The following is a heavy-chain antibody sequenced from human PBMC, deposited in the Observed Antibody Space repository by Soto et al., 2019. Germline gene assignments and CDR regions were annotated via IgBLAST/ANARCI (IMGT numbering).Heavy chain of an antibody. D-gene: IGHD2-15*01. J-gene: IGHJ4*02. CDR1: GGSVYSNGHY. CDR2: IDNNGVT. CDR3: GKILVGATGHTDADS. Sequence: SETLSLTCIVSGGSVYSNGHYWGWIRQPPGKGLEWIGSIDNNGVTNYNSSLKSRVTISRDTSKNQFSLRLTSVTAADTAVYYCGKILVGATGHTDADSWGPGTLVTV. V-gene: IGHV4-39*01.